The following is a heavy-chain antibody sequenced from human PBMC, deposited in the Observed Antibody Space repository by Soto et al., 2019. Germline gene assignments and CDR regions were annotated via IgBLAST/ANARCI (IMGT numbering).Heavy chain of an antibody. CDR3: ARDLNSGSYYEAGAFDI. CDR2: ISAYNGNT. CDR1: GYTFTSYG. J-gene: IGHJ3*02. Sequence: ASVKVSCKASGYTFTSYGISWVRQAPGQGLEWMGWISAYNGNTNYAQKLQGRVTMTTDTSTSTAYMELRSLRSDDTAVYYCARDLNSGSYYEAGAFDIWGQGTMVTVSS. D-gene: IGHD1-26*01. V-gene: IGHV1-18*04.